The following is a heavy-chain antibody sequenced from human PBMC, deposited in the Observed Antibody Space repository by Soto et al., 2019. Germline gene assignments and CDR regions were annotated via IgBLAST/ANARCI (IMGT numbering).Heavy chain of an antibody. Sequence: HPGGSLRLSCAASGFTFSSYGMHWVRQAPGKGLEWVAVIWYDGSNKYYADSVKGRFTISRDNSKNTLYLQMNSLRAEDTAVYYCARDLVTMVRGPNLDYWGQGTLVTVSS. V-gene: IGHV3-33*01. CDR1: GFTFSSYG. D-gene: IGHD3-10*01. CDR2: IWYDGSNK. CDR3: ARDLVTMVRGPNLDY. J-gene: IGHJ4*02.